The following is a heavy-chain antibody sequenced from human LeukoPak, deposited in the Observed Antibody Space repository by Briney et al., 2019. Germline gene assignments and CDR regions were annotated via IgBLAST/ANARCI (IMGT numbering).Heavy chain of an antibody. V-gene: IGHV3-23*01. CDR3: AKDTTRNTHYYYYMDV. CDR1: GFTFSSYA. J-gene: IGHJ6*03. D-gene: IGHD1-26*01. CDR2: ISGSGGST. Sequence: HPGGSLRLSCAASGFTFSSYAMSWVRQAPGKGLEWVSAISGSGGSTYYADSVKGRSTISRDNSKNTLYLQMNSLRAEDTAVYYCAKDTTRNTHYYYYMDVWGKGTTVTVSS.